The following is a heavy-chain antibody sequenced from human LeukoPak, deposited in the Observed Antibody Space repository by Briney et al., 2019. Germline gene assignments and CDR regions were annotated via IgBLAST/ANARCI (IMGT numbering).Heavy chain of an antibody. V-gene: IGHV3-21*01. D-gene: IGHD1-26*01. CDR3: ARDHSGSPGWFDP. Sequence: PGGSLRLSCAASGFTFSSYSMNWVRQAPGKGLEWVSSISSSSSYIYYADSVKGRFTISRDNAKNSLYLQMNSLRAEDTAVYYCARDHSGSPGWFDPWGQGTLATVSS. CDR1: GFTFSSYS. CDR2: ISSSSSYI. J-gene: IGHJ5*02.